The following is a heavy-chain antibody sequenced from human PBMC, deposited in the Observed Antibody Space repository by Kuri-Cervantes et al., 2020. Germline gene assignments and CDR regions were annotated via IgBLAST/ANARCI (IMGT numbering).Heavy chain of an antibody. V-gene: IGHV3-23*01. CDR3: AKDLDYGDQNFDY. CDR2: ISGSGGST. CDR1: GFIFSSYA. J-gene: IGHJ4*02. Sequence: GGSLRLSCAASGFIFSSYAMSWVRQAPGKGLEWVSDISGSGGSTYYADSVKGRFTISRDNSKNTLYLQMNSLRAEDTAVYYCAKDLDYGDQNFDYWGQGTLVTDSS. D-gene: IGHD4-17*01.